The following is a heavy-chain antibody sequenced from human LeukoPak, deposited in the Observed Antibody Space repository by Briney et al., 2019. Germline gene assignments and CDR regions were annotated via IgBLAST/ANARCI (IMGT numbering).Heavy chain of an antibody. D-gene: IGHD3-3*01. Sequence: GGSLRLSCAASGITFDDYAMHWVRQAPGKGLEWVSGISWNSGSIGYADSVKGRFTISRDNAKNSLYLQMNSLRAEDTALYYCAKDYYDFWSGSPNYYHYYGMDVWGQGTTVTVSS. V-gene: IGHV3-9*01. CDR1: GITFDDYA. J-gene: IGHJ6*02. CDR2: ISWNSGSI. CDR3: AKDYYDFWSGSPNYYHYYGMDV.